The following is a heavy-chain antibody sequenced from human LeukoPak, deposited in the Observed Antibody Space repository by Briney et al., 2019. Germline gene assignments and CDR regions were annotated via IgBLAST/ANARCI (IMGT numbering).Heavy chain of an antibody. CDR3: ARTRKGGEDDFWSGYYTDYYYYGMDV. CDR1: GGSISSSSYY. V-gene: IGHV4-39*01. CDR2: IYYSGST. D-gene: IGHD3-3*01. J-gene: IGHJ6*02. Sequence: PSETLSLTCTVSGGSISSSSYYWGWIRQPPGKGLEWIGSIYYSGSTYYNPSLKSRVTISVDTSKNQFSLKPSSVTAADTAVYYCARTRKGGEDDFWSGYYTDYYYYGMDVWGQGTTVTVSS.